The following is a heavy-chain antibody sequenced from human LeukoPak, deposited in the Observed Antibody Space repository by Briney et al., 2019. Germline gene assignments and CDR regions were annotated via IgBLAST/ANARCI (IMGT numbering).Heavy chain of an antibody. Sequence: SRTLSLTCTVSGGSISSGDYYWSWIRQPPGKGLEWIGYIYYSGSTYYNPSLKSRVTISVDTSKNQFSLKLSSVTAADTAVYYCARAPQTPDSSGWFDAFDIWGQGTMVTVSS. D-gene: IGHD6-19*01. CDR2: IYYSGST. V-gene: IGHV4-30-4*08. CDR3: ARAPQTPDSSGWFDAFDI. J-gene: IGHJ3*02. CDR1: GGSISSGDYY.